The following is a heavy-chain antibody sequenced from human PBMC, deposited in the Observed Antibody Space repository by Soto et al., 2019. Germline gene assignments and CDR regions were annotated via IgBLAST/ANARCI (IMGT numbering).Heavy chain of an antibody. Sequence: PSETLSLTCTVSGGSISSYYWSWIRQPPGKGLEWIGYIYNSGSTNYNPSLKRRVTISIDTSKNQFSLKLSSVTAADSAVYYCARARGLAEDMGVWGQGTTVTVSS. CDR1: GGSISSYY. CDR2: IYNSGST. CDR3: ARARGLAEDMGV. V-gene: IGHV4-59*01. D-gene: IGHD3-3*02. J-gene: IGHJ6*02.